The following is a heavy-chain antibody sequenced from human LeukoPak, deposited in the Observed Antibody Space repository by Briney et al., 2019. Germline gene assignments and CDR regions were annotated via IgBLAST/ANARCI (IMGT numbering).Heavy chain of an antibody. J-gene: IGHJ6*03. CDR3: ARGLASYMDV. V-gene: IGHV1-46*01. CDR1: GYSFTGYY. CDR2: ISPSGGST. D-gene: IGHD2-21*01. Sequence: ASVKVSCKASGYSFTGYYMHWVRQAPGQGLEWMAIISPSGGSTFYAQKFQGRVTMTRDMSTSTVYMELSSLRSEDTAVYYCARGLASYMDVWGKGTTVTVSS.